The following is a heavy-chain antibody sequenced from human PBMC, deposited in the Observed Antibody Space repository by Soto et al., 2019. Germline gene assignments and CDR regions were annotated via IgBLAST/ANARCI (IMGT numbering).Heavy chain of an antibody. J-gene: IGHJ5*02. D-gene: IGHD2-21*01. Sequence: GVSLRLSCAASGFTFSSYAMNWVRQAPGRGLEWVSTISYDGGNTYYPHSVKGRFTISRDNSKNTLYLQMNSLRAEDAAVYYCAKGGIGWFDPWGQGTLVTVSS. CDR2: ISYDGGNT. CDR1: GFTFSSYA. V-gene: IGHV3-23*01. CDR3: AKGGIGWFDP.